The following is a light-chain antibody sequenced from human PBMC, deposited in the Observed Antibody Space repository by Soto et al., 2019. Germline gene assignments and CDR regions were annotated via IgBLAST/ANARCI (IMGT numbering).Light chain of an antibody. CDR1: SSDVGFYNY. CDR3: CSYAGGYAWV. V-gene: IGLV2-11*01. CDR2: DVS. J-gene: IGLJ3*02. Sequence: QSVLTQPRSVSGSPGQSVTISCTGTSSDVGFYNYVSWYQQHPGKVPKLMNYDVSIRPSGVPDRFSGSRSGNTASLTISGLQAEDEADYYCCSYAGGYAWVFGGGTKLTVL.